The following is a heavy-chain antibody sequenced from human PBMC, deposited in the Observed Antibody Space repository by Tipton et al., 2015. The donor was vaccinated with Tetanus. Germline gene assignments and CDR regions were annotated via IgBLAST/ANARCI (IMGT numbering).Heavy chain of an antibody. CDR2: IYSGGTT. V-gene: IGHV3-53*01. CDR1: GFTVSSNF. CDR3: TRTISNDDGAA. D-gene: IGHD6-25*01. J-gene: IGHJ4*02. Sequence: SLRLSCAASGFTVSSNFMSWVRQAPGEGLEWVSRIYSGGTTYYADSVKGRFTISRDNSRNTLYLQMSSLRVEDTAVYCCTRTISNDDGAAWGQGSLVTVSA.